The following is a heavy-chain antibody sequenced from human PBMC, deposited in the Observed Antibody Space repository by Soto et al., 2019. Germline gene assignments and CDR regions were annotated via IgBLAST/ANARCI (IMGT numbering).Heavy chain of an antibody. J-gene: IGHJ5*02. CDR2: MYHSGST. Sequence: SETLSLTFAFSGGTISSDNWWTWVRPPPGKGLEWIGEMYHSGSTNYSPSLKRRVTISVDKSKNQFSLKLSSVTAADTAVYYCARGRYDSCGYTWFDPWGQGTLVTVSS. V-gene: IGHV4-4*02. D-gene: IGHD3-22*01. CDR3: ARGRYDSCGYTWFDP. CDR1: GGTISSDNW.